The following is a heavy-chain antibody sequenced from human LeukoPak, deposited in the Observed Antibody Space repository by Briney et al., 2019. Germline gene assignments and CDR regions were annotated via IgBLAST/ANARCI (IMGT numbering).Heavy chain of an antibody. V-gene: IGHV4-34*01. D-gene: IGHD4-23*01. CDR1: SGSFSGYY. CDR3: ARVVRGGVRDD. Sequence: PSETLSLTCPVYSGSFSGYYWSWIRLPPGKGLEWVGEINDGGITNYHPPLRSRVTISKDTSNNQVSLELRCARAADTAVYYCARVVRGGVRDDWGQGSLVTVSS. CDR2: INDGGIT. J-gene: IGHJ4*02.